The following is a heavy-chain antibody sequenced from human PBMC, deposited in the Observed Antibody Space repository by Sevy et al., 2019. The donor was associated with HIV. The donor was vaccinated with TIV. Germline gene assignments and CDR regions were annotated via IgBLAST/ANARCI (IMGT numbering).Heavy chain of an antibody. Sequence: GGSLRLSCAASGFTFSSYWMSWVRQAPGKGLEWVANIKQEGSEKYYVDSVKGRFTISRDNAKNSLYLQMNSLRAEETAVYYCARDLDDSSGYFNDAFDIWGQGTMVTVSS. V-gene: IGHV3-7*01. CDR1: GFTFSSYW. D-gene: IGHD3-22*01. J-gene: IGHJ3*02. CDR2: IKQEGSEK. CDR3: ARDLDDSSGYFNDAFDI.